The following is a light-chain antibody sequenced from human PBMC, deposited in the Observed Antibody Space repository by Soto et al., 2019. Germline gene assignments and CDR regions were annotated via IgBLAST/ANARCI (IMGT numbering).Light chain of an antibody. V-gene: IGKV3-11*01. Sequence: EIVLTQSPATLSLSPGERATLSCRSSQSISNFLAWYQQKPGQAPRLLISAASIRATAIPARFSGSGSGTDLILTISSREPEEFAVYYCHRRSSWPSSVGGGTDMDI. CDR3: HRRSSWPSS. J-gene: IGKJ4*01. CDR1: QSISNF. CDR2: AAS.